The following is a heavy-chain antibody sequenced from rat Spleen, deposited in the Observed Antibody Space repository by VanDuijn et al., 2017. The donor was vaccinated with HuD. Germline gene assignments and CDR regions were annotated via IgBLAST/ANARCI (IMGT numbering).Heavy chain of an antibody. CDR1: GFTFSNYY. D-gene: IGHD1-5*01. Sequence: EVQLVESGGGLVQPGRSLKLSCAASGFTFSNYYMAWVRQAPTKGLEWVAYITSSGGNAFYRDSVKGRFTISRDNAKSTLYLQMDSLRSEDTATYYCATDRRYNYVDYWGQGVMVTVSS. V-gene: IGHV5-27*01. CDR3: ATDRRYNYVDY. CDR2: ITSSGGNA. J-gene: IGHJ2*01.